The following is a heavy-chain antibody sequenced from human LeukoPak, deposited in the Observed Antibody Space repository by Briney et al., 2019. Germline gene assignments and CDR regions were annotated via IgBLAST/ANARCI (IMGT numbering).Heavy chain of an antibody. V-gene: IGHV4-59*08. CDR3: ARHSRAYSSSAGTYEY. CDR2: ISYSGST. Sequence: PGETQGLTCTVSGGSVSSYYWSWIRQPPGKGLEWIAYISYSGSTNYNPSLNSQVTISVDTSNNQFSLKVSSMTAADTAVYYCARHSRAYSSSAGTYEYWGQGT. CDR1: GGSVSSYY. D-gene: IGHD6-6*01. J-gene: IGHJ1*01.